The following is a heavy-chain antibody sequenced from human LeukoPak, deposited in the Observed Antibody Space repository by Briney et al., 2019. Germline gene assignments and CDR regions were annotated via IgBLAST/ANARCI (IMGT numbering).Heavy chain of an antibody. V-gene: IGHV3-23*01. CDR3: AKPNCGGDCPPDY. Sequence: GGTLRLSCAASGFTFSSYGMSWVRQAPGKGLEWVSAISGSGGSTYYADSVKGRFTISRDNSKNTLYLQMNSLRAEDTAVHYCAKPNCGGDCPPDYWGQGTLVTVSS. CDR2: ISGSGGST. J-gene: IGHJ4*02. CDR1: GFTFSSYG. D-gene: IGHD2-21*02.